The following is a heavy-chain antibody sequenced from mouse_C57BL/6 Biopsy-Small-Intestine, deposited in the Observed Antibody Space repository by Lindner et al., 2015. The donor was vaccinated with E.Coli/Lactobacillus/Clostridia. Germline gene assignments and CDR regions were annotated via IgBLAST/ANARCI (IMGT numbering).Heavy chain of an antibody. CDR2: ILPGSGST. CDR3: ARHYYGSSYWYFDV. D-gene: IGHD1-1*01. Sequence: VQLQESGAELMKPGASVKLSCKATGYTFTGYWIEWVKQRPGHGLEWIGEILPGSGSTNCNEKFKGKATFTADTSSNTAYMQLSSLTTEDSAIYYCARHYYGSSYWYFDVWGTGTTVTVSS. V-gene: IGHV1-9*01. J-gene: IGHJ1*03. CDR1: GYTFTGYW.